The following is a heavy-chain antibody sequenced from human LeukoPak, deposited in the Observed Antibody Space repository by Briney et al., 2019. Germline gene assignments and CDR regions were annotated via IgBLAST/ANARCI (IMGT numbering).Heavy chain of an antibody. D-gene: IGHD3-10*01. CDR1: GGSISNYY. CDR2: IYYSGST. V-gene: IGHV4-59*01. J-gene: IGHJ3*02. CDR3: ARAPRGSDDAFDI. Sequence: ASGTLSLTCAVSGGSISNYYWSWVRQPPGKGLEWIGYIYYSGSTNYNPSLKSRVTISVDTSKNQFSLKLSSVTAADTAVYYCARAPRGSDDAFDIWGQGTMVTVSS.